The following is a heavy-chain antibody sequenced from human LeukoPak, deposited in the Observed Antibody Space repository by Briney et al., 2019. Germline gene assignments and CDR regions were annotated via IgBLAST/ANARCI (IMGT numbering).Heavy chain of an antibody. Sequence: PSETLSLTCTVSGGSISSSSYHWSWIRQPPGKGLEWIGYIYYSGSTNYNPSLKSRVTISVDTSKNQFSLKLSSVTAADTAVYYCASTYSYGYSYAFDIWGQGTMVTVSS. J-gene: IGHJ3*02. CDR3: ASTYSYGYSYAFDI. CDR1: GGSISSSSYH. V-gene: IGHV4-61*01. CDR2: IYYSGST. D-gene: IGHD5-18*01.